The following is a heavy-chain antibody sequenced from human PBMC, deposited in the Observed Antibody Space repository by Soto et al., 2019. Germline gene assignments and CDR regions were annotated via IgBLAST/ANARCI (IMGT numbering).Heavy chain of an antibody. CDR2: INWNGNYI. CDR3: ARAPTGGTWPVYFDW. D-gene: IGHD2-15*01. J-gene: IGHJ4*02. Sequence: VQLVESGGGLVQPGRSLRLSCTASAFTFGDFAMHWVRQVPGKGLEWVSGINWNGNYIGYADSVKGRFTVSRDNAKNSRYLQMNSLRPEYTALYFCARAPTGGTWPVYFDWWGRGTLVTVSS. V-gene: IGHV3-9*01. CDR1: AFTFGDFA.